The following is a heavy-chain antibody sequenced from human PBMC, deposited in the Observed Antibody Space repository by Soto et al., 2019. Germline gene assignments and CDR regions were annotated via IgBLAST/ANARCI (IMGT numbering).Heavy chain of an antibody. D-gene: IGHD3-10*01. J-gene: IGHJ4*02. Sequence: RASVKVSCQASGGTFSSYAISWVRQAPGQGLEWMGWINPNSGGTNYAQKFQGWVTMTRDTSISTAYMELSRLRSDDTAVYYCARGTPLLVWFGELFAFDYWGQGTLVTVSS. V-gene: IGHV1-2*04. CDR2: INPNSGGT. CDR1: GGTFSSYA. CDR3: ARGTPLLVWFGELFAFDY.